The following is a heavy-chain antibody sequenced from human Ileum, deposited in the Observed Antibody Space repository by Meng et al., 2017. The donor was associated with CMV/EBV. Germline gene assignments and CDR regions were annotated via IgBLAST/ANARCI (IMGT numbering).Heavy chain of an antibody. CDR2: INSEGSRT. CDR1: GFTFSNYW. J-gene: IGHJ5*02. D-gene: IGHD7-27*01. V-gene: IGHV3-74*01. Sequence: GGPLRLSCAASGFTFSNYWMHWVRQVPGEGLVWVSRINSEGSRTDYADSVKGRFTISRDSAKNTLYLQMNSLRAEDTAVYYCARVSGASWFDPWGQGTLVTVSS. CDR3: ARVSGASWFDP.